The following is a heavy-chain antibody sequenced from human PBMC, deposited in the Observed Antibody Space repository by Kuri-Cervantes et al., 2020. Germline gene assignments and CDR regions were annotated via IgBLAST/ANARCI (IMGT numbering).Heavy chain of an antibody. D-gene: IGHD3-10*01. CDR3: ARAWFGEQWPGFDY. CDR2: IYHSGST. J-gene: IGHJ4*02. V-gene: IGHV4-38-2*01. CDR1: GYSINNGFY. Sequence: SETLSLTCGVSGYSINNGFYWGWIRQPPGKGLEWIGSIYHSGSTYSNPSLKSRLTISIDTSNNHVSLKLGSVTTADTAVYYCARAWFGEQWPGFDYWGQGTLVTVSS.